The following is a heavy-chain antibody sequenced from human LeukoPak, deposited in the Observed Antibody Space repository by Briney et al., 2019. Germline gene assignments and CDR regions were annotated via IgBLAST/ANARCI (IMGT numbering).Heavy chain of an antibody. D-gene: IGHD3-22*01. CDR2: ISWNSGSI. J-gene: IGHJ4*02. CDR1: GFTLDDYA. CDR3: AKDPGEYGDSSGYFDY. Sequence: GGSLRLSCAASGFTLDDYAMHWVRQAPGKGLEWVSGISWNSGSIGYADSVKGRFPISRDNAKHSLYQKMNSLRAEDTALYYCAKDPGEYGDSSGYFDYWGQGTLVTVSS. V-gene: IGHV3-9*01.